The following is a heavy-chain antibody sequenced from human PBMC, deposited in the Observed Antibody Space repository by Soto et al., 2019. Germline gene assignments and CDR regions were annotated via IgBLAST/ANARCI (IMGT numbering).Heavy chain of an antibody. CDR3: ERTAGYYDILTGYSYYFDY. Sequence: SETLSLTCTVSGGSVSSGSYYWSWIRQPPGKGLEWIGYIYYSGSTNYDPSLKSRVTISVDTSKNQFSLKLSSVTAADTAVYYCERTAGYYDILTGYSYYFDYWGQGTLVTVSS. CDR1: GGSVSSGSYY. V-gene: IGHV4-61*01. CDR2: IYYSGST. J-gene: IGHJ4*02. D-gene: IGHD3-9*01.